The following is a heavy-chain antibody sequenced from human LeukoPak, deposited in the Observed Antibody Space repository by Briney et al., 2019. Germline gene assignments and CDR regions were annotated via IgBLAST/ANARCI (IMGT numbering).Heavy chain of an antibody. CDR1: GGSINSDY. J-gene: IGHJ3*02. Sequence: SETLSLTFTVSGGSINSDYWSWVRQPPGKGLEWIGNIYYSGSTNYNPSLKSRVTISVDTSKNQFSLKLSSVTAADTAVYYCARAAGDIVVVPAAIDDAFDIWGQGTMVTVSS. D-gene: IGHD2-2*01. V-gene: IGHV4-59*01. CDR2: IYYSGST. CDR3: ARAAGDIVVVPAAIDDAFDI.